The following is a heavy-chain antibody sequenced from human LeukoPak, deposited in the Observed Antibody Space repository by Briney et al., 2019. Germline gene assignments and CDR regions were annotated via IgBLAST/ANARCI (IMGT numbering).Heavy chain of an antibody. Sequence: SETLSLTCTVSGGSISSYYWSWLRQPAGKGLEWIGRIYTSGSTNYNPSLKSRVTMSVDTSKNQFSLKLSSVTAADTAVYYCARAKNRYYDDAFDIWGQGTMVTVSS. V-gene: IGHV4-4*07. CDR1: GGSISSYY. CDR2: IYTSGST. CDR3: ARAKNRYYDDAFDI. J-gene: IGHJ3*02. D-gene: IGHD3-16*01.